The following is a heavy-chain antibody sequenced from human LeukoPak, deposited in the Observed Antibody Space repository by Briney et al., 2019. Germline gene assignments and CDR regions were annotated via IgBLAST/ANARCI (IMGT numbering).Heavy chain of an antibody. J-gene: IGHJ6*02. CDR1: GFALSSHW. CDR2: VNRDGSET. Sequence: PGGSLRLSCAASGFALSSHWMTWVRQVPGRGPEWVANVNRDGSETYYLDSVKGRFTISKDNAKNSLYLQMNSLRAEDTALYHCARNNGMDVWGRGTTVIVSS. V-gene: IGHV3-7*03. CDR3: ARNNGMDV.